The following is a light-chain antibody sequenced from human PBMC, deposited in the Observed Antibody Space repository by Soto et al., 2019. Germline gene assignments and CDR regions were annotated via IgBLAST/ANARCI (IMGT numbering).Light chain of an antibody. CDR3: QQYYSTPWT. J-gene: IGKJ1*01. CDR2: WAS. Sequence: DIVMTQSPASLAVSLGERATINCKSSQSFLYSSNNKNYLAWYQQKPGQPPKLLIYWASTRESGVPDRFSGSGSGTDFTLTISSLQAEDVAVYYCQQYYSTPWTFGQGTKVDI. CDR1: QSFLYSSNNKNY. V-gene: IGKV4-1*01.